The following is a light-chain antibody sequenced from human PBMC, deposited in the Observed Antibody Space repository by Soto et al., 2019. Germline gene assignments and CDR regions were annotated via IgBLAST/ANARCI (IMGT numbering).Light chain of an antibody. J-gene: IGKJ2*01. CDR3: QQYQTFSTDT. CDR1: QDINAW. CDR2: DAS. Sequence: DIQMTQSPSSLSASVGDRVTITCRASQDINAWLAWYQQKPGKAPRLLIFDASNLQSGIPSRFSGRGSATQFTLTITNLQPEDFATYYCQQYQTFSTDTFGLGTKLE. V-gene: IGKV1-5*01.